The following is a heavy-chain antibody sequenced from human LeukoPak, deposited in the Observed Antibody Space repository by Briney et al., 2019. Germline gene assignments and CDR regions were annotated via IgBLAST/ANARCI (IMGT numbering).Heavy chain of an antibody. CDR3: AGDIVVVPAAMPEGWFDP. V-gene: IGHV4-30-4*01. CDR1: GGSISSGDYY. D-gene: IGHD2-2*01. CDR2: IYYSGST. Sequence: SETLSLTCTVSGGSISSGDYYWSWLRQPPGKGLEWIGYIYYSGSTYYNPSLKSRVTISVDTSKNQFSLKLSSVTAADTAVYYCAGDIVVVPAAMPEGWFDPWGQGTLVTVSS. J-gene: IGHJ5*02.